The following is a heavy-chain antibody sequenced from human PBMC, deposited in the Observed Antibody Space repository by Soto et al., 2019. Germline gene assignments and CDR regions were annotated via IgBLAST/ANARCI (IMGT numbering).Heavy chain of an antibody. D-gene: IGHD2-2*02. CDR1: GYSFTSYW. Sequence: GESLKISCKGSGYSFTSYWIGWVRQMPGKGLEWMGIIYPGDSDTRYSPSFQGQVTISADKSISTAYLQWSSLKASDTAMYYCARRAVVVPAAIMGDAFDIWGQGTMVTVSS. J-gene: IGHJ3*02. V-gene: IGHV5-51*01. CDR2: IYPGDSDT. CDR3: ARRAVVVPAAIMGDAFDI.